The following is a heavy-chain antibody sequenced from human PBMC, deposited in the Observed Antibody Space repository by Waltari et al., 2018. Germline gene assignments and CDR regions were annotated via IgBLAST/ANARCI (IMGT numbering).Heavy chain of an antibody. CDR2: SGPSGSDI. V-gene: IGHV3-48*03. Sequence: EVQLLESGGGLVQPGGSLRLSCIGSGFSFSSSEMNWVRQAPGKRLEWVSYSGPSGSDIYYADSVKGRFTISRDNAKNSLYLEMDSLRVEDTAVYFCARVAVTGSYYWYFDLWGRGTTVNVSS. CDR3: ARVAVTGSYYWYFDL. J-gene: IGHJ2*01. D-gene: IGHD3-10*01. CDR1: GFSFSSSE.